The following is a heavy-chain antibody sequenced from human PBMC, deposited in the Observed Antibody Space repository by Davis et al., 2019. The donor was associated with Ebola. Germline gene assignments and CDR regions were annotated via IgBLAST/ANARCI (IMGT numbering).Heavy chain of an antibody. CDR3: AKVDDRDIVVVTAAIDYYGMDV. CDR2: ISGDAGRT. V-gene: IGHV3-43*02. J-gene: IGHJ6*02. Sequence: GESLKISCAASGFTFDDYAMHWVRQAPGKGLEWVSLISGDAGRTYYAVSVMGRFTISRDNSKNSLYLQMNSLRTEDTALYYCAKVDDRDIVVVTAAIDYYGMDVWGQGTTVTVSS. D-gene: IGHD2-2*02. CDR1: GFTFDDYA.